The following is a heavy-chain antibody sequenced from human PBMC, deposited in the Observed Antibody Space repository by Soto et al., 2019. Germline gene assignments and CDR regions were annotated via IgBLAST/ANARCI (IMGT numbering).Heavy chain of an antibody. CDR1: GGSITSSSYY. V-gene: IGHV4-39*01. CDR2: IYYTGST. D-gene: IGHD3-22*01. Sequence: SETLSLTCTVSGGSITSSSYYWGWIRQPPGKGLEWIGSIYYTGSTYYNPSLKSRVTISVDTSKNQFSLKLRSVTAADTAVYYCMLGSGWKDSDYWGQGTLVTVSS. CDR3: MLGSGWKDSDY. J-gene: IGHJ4*02.